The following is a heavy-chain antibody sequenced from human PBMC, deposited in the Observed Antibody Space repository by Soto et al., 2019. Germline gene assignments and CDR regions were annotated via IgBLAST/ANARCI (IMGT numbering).Heavy chain of an antibody. CDR3: AGASSGYYYGMDV. J-gene: IGHJ6*02. V-gene: IGHV3-13*01. D-gene: IGHD3-10*01. CDR2: IGAAGDT. Sequence: GGSLRLSCAASGFIFSSYDMHRVRQAPGKGLEWVSIIGAAGDTHYSGSVKGRFIISRENANNSLFLQMNSLRVGDTAVYYCAGASSGYYYGMDVWGRGTTVSVSS. CDR1: GFIFSSYD.